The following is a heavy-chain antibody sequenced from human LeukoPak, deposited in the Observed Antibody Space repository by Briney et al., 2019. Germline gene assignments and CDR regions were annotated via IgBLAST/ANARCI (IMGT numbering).Heavy chain of an antibody. CDR3: ARRYYYDSSLFDY. Sequence: PSETLSLTCTVSGGSISSSSYYWGWLRQPPGKGLEWIGSIYYSGSTYYNPSLKSRVTISVGTSKNQFSLKLSSVTAADTAVYYCARRYYYDSSLFDYWGQGTLVTVSS. J-gene: IGHJ4*02. CDR1: GGSISSSSYY. CDR2: IYYSGST. D-gene: IGHD3-22*01. V-gene: IGHV4-39*01.